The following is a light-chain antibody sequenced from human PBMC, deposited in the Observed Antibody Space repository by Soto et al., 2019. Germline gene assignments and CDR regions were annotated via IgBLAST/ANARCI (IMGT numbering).Light chain of an antibody. CDR2: YAS. CDR1: QDISNY. CDR3: QKEGGE. J-gene: IGKJ1*01. V-gene: IGKV1-27*01. Sequence: DIQMTQSPSSLSASVGDRVTITCRASQDISNYLAWYQQKPGKVPRVLIYYASTLQSGVPSRFSGSGSGTAFTLTISSLQPEDAATYYCQKEGGEFGQGTKVEIK.